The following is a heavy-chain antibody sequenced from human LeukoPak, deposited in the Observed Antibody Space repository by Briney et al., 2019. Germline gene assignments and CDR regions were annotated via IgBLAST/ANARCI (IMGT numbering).Heavy chain of an antibody. CDR3: ARDLDGYCSSTSCHNWFDP. Sequence: SETLSLTCTVSGGSISSSSYYWGWIRQPPGKGLEWIGSIYYSGSTYYNPSLKSRVTISVDTSKNQFSLKLSSVTAADTAVYYCARDLDGYCSSTSCHNWFDPWGQGTLVTVSS. D-gene: IGHD2-2*03. V-gene: IGHV4-39*07. CDR1: GGSISSSSYY. CDR2: IYYSGST. J-gene: IGHJ5*02.